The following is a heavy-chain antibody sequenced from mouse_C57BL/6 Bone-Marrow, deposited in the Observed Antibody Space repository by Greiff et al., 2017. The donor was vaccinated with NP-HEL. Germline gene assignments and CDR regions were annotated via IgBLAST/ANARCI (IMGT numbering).Heavy chain of an antibody. D-gene: IGHD1-1*01. J-gene: IGHJ3*01. CDR1: GYTFTSYW. CDR3: SRVRVGARRSWFAY. CDR2: INPCDGYT. Sequence: VQLQQPGAELVRPGASVKLSCKASGYTFTSYWMHWVKQRPGQGLEWIGIINPCDGYTNYNQKFKGKATLTVDTSSSTAYMQLSILTSEDSAVYYGSRVRVGARRSWFAYWGQGTPVTVS. V-gene: IGHV1-59*01.